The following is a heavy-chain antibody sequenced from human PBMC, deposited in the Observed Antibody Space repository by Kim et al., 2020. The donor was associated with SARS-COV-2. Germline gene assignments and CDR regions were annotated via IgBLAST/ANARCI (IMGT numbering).Heavy chain of an antibody. J-gene: IGHJ3*02. V-gene: IGHV1-2*02. Sequence: ASVMVSCKASGYTFTGYYMHWVRQAPGQGLEWMGWINPNSGGTNYAQKFQGRVTMTRDTSISTAYMELSRLRSDDTAVYYCARSRGPYSSGRTDAFDIWGQGTMVTVSS. CDR2: INPNSGGT. CDR1: GYTFTGYY. D-gene: IGHD6-19*01. CDR3: ARSRGPYSSGRTDAFDI.